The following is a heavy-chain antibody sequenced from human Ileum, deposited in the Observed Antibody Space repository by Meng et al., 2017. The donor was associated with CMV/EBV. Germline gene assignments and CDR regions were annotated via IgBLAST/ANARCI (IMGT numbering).Heavy chain of an antibody. J-gene: IGHJ3*02. CDR2: LYWNNDE. V-gene: IGHV2-5*01. CDR3: AHRDVSRAFDI. Sequence: PTLVKPTQTLTLTCTFSGFSLSSTGVGVGWIRQPPGKALEWLTLLYWNNDERYSPSLKSRLSISKDTSKNQVVLTMTNMDPVDTGTYYCAHRDVSRAFDIWGQGTMVTVSS. CDR1: GFSLSSTGVG. D-gene: IGHD5/OR15-5a*01.